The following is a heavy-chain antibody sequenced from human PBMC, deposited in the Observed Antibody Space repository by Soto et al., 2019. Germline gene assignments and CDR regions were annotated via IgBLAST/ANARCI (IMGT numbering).Heavy chain of an antibody. Sequence: EVQLLESGGGLVQPGGSLRLACATSGFSFSTYAMTWVRQAPGKGLEWVSTFNGNGGGTYYADSVKGRFTISRDNSKNTLYLQMDSLRAGDTATYYWATDNSLHWFDPWGQGTLVTVSS. J-gene: IGHJ5*02. D-gene: IGHD2-15*01. CDR1: GFSFSTYA. CDR2: FNGNGGGT. CDR3: ATDNSLHWFDP. V-gene: IGHV3-23*01.